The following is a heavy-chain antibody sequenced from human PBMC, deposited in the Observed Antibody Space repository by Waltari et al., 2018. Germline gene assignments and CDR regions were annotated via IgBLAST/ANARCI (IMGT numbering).Heavy chain of an antibody. J-gene: IGHJ5*02. D-gene: IGHD1-26*01. V-gene: IGHV2-70*04. CDR1: GFSLSTSGMR. CDR3: ARVGIGP. CDR2: IDWDDNK. Sequence: QVTLKESGPALVKPTQTLTLTCTFSGFSLSTSGMRVSWIRQPPGKTLYWLSSIDWDDNKFYSTSLTTRLTISNDTSKNQVVLTMTNMDPVDPATYYCARVGIGPWGQGTLVTVSS.